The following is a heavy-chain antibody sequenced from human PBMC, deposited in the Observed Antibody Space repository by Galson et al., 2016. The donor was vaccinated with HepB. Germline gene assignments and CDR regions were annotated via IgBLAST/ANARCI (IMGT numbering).Heavy chain of an antibody. Sequence: SVKVSCKASGYTFATHDINWVRQATGQGLEWMGWMNPESGNTGYAAKFQGRVTLSRATSINTAYLEVYRLRSDDTAVYYCARRNRADRAGNWLDPWGQGTLVTVSS. CDR3: ARRNRADRAGNWLDP. J-gene: IGHJ5*02. D-gene: IGHD3-16*02. CDR2: MNPESGNT. CDR1: GYTFATHD. V-gene: IGHV1-8*01.